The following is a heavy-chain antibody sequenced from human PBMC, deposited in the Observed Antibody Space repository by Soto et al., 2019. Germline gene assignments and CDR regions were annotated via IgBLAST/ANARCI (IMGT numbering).Heavy chain of an antibody. J-gene: IGHJ4*02. CDR3: ASQVVSSRHFDH. V-gene: IGHV4-39*01. D-gene: IGHD2-15*01. Sequence: QLQLQESGPGLVKSSETLYLTCTVSNGSISRSTYYWAWIRQPPGRGLEWIGSIYYSGGTYHNPSLKSRVTMSKNTFTDQFSLSLSSVTAADTAVYYCASQVVSSRHFDHWGQGALVTVST. CDR1: NGSISRSTYY. CDR2: IYYSGGT.